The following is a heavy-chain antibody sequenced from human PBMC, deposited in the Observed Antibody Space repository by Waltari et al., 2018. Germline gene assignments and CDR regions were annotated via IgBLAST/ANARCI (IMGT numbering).Heavy chain of an antibody. CDR3: ARIDGSGWYGS. V-gene: IGHV3-64*01. CDR1: GFTFSSFS. D-gene: IGHD6-19*01. CDR2: FSRDGVTT. J-gene: IGHJ4*02. Sequence: EVQMVESGGGWVQPGGSMRLSCPASGFTFSSFSMHWVRPSPGKGLGYVSAFSRDGVTTYYANSVKGRFTISRDNSKNTLYLQMGSLRAEDMAVYYCARIDGSGWYGSWGQGTLVTVSS.